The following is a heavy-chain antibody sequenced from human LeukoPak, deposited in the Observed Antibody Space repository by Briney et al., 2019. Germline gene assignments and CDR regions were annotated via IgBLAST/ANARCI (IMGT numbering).Heavy chain of an antibody. CDR1: GFTFSSYS. CDR3: VARTGGTAMDATDY. Sequence: GGSLRLSCAASGFTFSSYSMNWVRQAPGKGLEWVSSISSSSSYIYYADSVKGRFTISRDNAKNSLYLQMNSLRAEDTAVYYCVARTGGTAMDATDYWGQGTLVTVSS. V-gene: IGHV3-21*01. J-gene: IGHJ4*02. D-gene: IGHD5-18*01. CDR2: ISSSSSYI.